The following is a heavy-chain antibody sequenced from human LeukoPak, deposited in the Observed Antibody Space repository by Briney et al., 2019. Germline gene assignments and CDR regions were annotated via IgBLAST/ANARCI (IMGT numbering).Heavy chain of an antibody. CDR1: GFTFSSYL. V-gene: IGHV3-74*01. D-gene: IGHD6-19*01. CDR3: AREVPGSRYFYY. Sequence: PGWSLRLSCAATGFTFSSYLLHWVRPARGKELMWVARINYDGNITTSADSGKGRFTTYRDNTKNTLFLQMNSLRDEDTAVYYCAREVPGSRYFYYWGQGTQVTASS. J-gene: IGHJ4*02. CDR2: INYDGNIT.